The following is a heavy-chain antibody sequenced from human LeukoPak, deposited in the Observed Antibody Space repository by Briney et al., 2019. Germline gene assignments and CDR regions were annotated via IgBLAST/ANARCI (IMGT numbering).Heavy chain of an antibody. D-gene: IGHD3-10*01. CDR3: GRSTEGQQNSGRPVEY. Sequence: GGSLRLSCAASGFSFSDYNMNWVRQAPGKGLEWISFISSSSISKHYADSVRGRFTISRENARNSVYLQMNSLRPEDTGVYYCGRSTEGQQNSGRPVEYWGQGTLVTVSS. J-gene: IGHJ4*02. CDR2: ISSSSISK. CDR1: GFSFSDYN. V-gene: IGHV3-48*01.